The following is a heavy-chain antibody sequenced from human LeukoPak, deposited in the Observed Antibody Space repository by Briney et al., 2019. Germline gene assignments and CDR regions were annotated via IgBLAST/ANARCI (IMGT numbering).Heavy chain of an antibody. Sequence: EASVKVSCKASGYTFTSYGISWVRQAPGQGLEWMGWISAYNGNTNYAQKPQGRVTMTTDTSTSTAYMELRSLRSGDTAVYYCARGVGGLGYCSGGSCYWAYWGQGTLVTVSS. D-gene: IGHD2-15*01. CDR2: ISAYNGNT. V-gene: IGHV1-18*01. CDR3: ARGVGGLGYCSGGSCYWAY. J-gene: IGHJ4*02. CDR1: GYTFTSYG.